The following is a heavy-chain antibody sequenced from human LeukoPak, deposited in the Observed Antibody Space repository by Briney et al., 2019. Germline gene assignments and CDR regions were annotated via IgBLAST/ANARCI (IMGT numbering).Heavy chain of an antibody. J-gene: IGHJ4*02. D-gene: IGHD6-19*01. Sequence: SQTLSLTCGISGDSGSSNSVTWNWIRQSPSRGLEWLGRTYYRSKWYNDYAVSVKSRISINPDTSKNQFSPQLNSVTPEDTAVYYCVQGWSGFGSWGQGTLVTVSS. CDR2: TYYRSKWYN. CDR3: VQGWSGFGS. CDR1: GDSGSSNSVT. V-gene: IGHV6-1*01.